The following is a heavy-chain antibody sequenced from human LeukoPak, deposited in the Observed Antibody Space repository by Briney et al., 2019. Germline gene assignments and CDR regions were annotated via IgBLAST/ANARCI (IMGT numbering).Heavy chain of an antibody. D-gene: IGHD6-13*01. CDR1: GGTFSSYA. CDR2: IIPIFGTA. Sequence: ASVKVSCKASGGTFSSYAISWVRQAPGQGLEWMGGIIPIFGTANYAQKFQGRVTITTDESTSTAYMELSRLRSDDTAVYYCARDGVAAAGFDYWGQGTLVTVSS. J-gene: IGHJ4*02. CDR3: ARDGVAAAGFDY. V-gene: IGHV1-69*05.